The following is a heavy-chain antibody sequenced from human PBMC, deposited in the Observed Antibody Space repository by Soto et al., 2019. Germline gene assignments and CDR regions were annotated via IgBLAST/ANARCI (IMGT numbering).Heavy chain of an antibody. CDR1: GYTFTSYG. CDR2: ISAYNGNT. Sequence: ASVKVSCKASGYTFTSYGISWVRQAPGQGLEWMGWISAYNGNTNYAQKLQGRVTMTTDTSTSTAYMELMSLRSDDTAVYYCARDFSISTSCMRPVCYYYYGMDVWGQGTTVTVSS. V-gene: IGHV1-18*01. J-gene: IGHJ6*02. CDR3: ARDFSISTSCMRPVCYYYYGMDV. D-gene: IGHD2-2*01.